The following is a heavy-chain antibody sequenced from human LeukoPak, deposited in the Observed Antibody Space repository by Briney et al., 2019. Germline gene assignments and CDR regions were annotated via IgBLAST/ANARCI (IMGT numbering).Heavy chain of an antibody. CDR1: GYTFTSYA. CDR2: INAGNGNT. J-gene: IGHJ4*02. V-gene: IGHV1-3*01. D-gene: IGHD6-19*01. CDR3: ARPHSSYSSGCGY. Sequence: ASVKVSCKASGYTFTSYAMHWVRQAPGQRLEWMGWINAGNGNTKYSQKFQGRVTITRDTSTSTAYMELRSLRSDDTAVYYCARPHSSYSSGCGYWGQGTLVTVSS.